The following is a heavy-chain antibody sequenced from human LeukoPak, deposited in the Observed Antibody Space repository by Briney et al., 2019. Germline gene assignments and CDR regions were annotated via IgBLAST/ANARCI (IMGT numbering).Heavy chain of an antibody. J-gene: IGHJ6*03. CDR2: IGGSGAYT. CDR3: VKNFWSDRYYYYYMDV. CDR1: GFTFSSYW. Sequence: GGSLRLSCAASGFTFSSYWMSWVRQAPGKGLEWVSAIGGSGAYTYYAGSVKGRFTISRDNSKNTLYLQLNSLRAEDTAVYYCVKNFWSDRYYYYYMDVWGKGTTVTVSS. D-gene: IGHD3-3*01. V-gene: IGHV3-23*01.